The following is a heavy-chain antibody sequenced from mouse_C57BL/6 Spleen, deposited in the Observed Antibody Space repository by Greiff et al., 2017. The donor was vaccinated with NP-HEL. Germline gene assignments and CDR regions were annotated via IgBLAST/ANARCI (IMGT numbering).Heavy chain of an antibody. V-gene: IGHV1-52*01. D-gene: IGHD3-2*02. CDR2: IDPSDSEP. Sequence: VKLQQPGAELVRPGSSVKLSCKASGYTFTSYWMHWVKQRPIQGLEWIGNIDPSDSEPHYNQKFKDKATLTVDKSSSTAYMQLSSLTSEDSAVYYCARESTAHVDDWGQGTTLTVSS. J-gene: IGHJ2*01. CDR3: ARESTAHVDD. CDR1: GYTFTSYW.